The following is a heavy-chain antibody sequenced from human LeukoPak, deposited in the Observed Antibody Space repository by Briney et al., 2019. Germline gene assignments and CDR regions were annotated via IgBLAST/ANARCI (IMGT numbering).Heavy chain of an antibody. CDR3: ARVGNLYYYNSSGYSQLDY. Sequence: GPSGTLSLTSSGYTFTIYGINRGWLAPGPGLGWKGGMNPNSGKTGYAQKFQGRVPMPRNTSISTAYMELGSLRSEGPAVYYCARVGNLYYYNSSGYSQLDYWGQRPLVTVSS. CDR2: MNPNSGKT. D-gene: IGHD3-22*01. J-gene: IGHJ4*02. CDR1: GYTFTIYG. V-gene: IGHV1-8*01.